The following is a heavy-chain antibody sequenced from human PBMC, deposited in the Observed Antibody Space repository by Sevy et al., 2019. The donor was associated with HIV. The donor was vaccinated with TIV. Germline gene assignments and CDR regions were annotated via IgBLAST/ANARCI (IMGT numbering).Heavy chain of an antibody. CDR1: GFTFSGYD. CDR2: ISVDGSKL. J-gene: IGHJ4*02. D-gene: IGHD2-2*01. Sequence: GGSLRLSCVASGFTFSGYDMHWVRQAPGKGLEWLAFISVDGSKLFYADSVRGRFIVSRDNSKRTLFLQMNSLRPEDTAVYLCARRDLNHQYLLGLWCQGTLVTVSS. V-gene: IGHV3-30*03. CDR3: ARRDLNHQYLLGL.